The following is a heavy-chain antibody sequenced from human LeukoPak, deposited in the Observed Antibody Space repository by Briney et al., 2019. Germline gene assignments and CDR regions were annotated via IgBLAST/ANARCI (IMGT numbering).Heavy chain of an antibody. CDR3: ARDPSLWEQRGYFDY. CDR1: GFTISSYG. D-gene: IGHD1-26*01. Sequence: GCLRLSCAASGFTISSYGMHWVRQAPGKGLEWVAFIRYDGSNKYYADSVKGRFTISRDNSTNTLYLQMNSLRAEDTAVYYCARDPSLWEQRGYFDYWGQGTLVTVSS. V-gene: IGHV3-30*02. J-gene: IGHJ4*02. CDR2: IRYDGSNK.